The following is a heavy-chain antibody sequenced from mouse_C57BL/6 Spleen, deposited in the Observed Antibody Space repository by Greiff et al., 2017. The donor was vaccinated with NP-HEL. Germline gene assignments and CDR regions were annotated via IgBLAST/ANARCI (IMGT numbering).Heavy chain of an antibody. CDR3: ARGGYFHYFDY. J-gene: IGHJ2*01. V-gene: IGHV1-26*01. CDR1: GYTFTDYY. Sequence: EVQLQQSGPELVKPGASVKISCKASGYTFTDYYMNWVKQSHGKSLEWIGDINPNNGGTSYNQKFKGKATLTVDKSSSTAYMELRSLTSEDSAVYYCARGGYFHYFDYWGQGTTLTVSS. CDR2: INPNNGGT. D-gene: IGHD2-3*01.